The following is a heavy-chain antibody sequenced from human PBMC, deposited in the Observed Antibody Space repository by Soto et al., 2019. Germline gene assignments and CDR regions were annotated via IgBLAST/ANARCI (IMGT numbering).Heavy chain of an antibody. CDR1: GFTFSSYA. V-gene: IGHV3-23*01. CDR3: AKVGSGYYHNWFDP. D-gene: IGHD3-3*01. CDR2: ISGSGGSS. J-gene: IGHJ5*02. Sequence: GGSLRLSCAASGFTFSSYAMSWVRQAPGKGLEWVSAISGSGGSSYYADSVKGRFTISRDNSKNTLYLQMNSLRAEDTAVYYCAKVGSGYYHNWFDPWGQGTLVTVSS.